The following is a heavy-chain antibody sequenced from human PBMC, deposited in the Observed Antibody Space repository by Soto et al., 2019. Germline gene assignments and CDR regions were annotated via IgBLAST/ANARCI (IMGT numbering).Heavy chain of an antibody. CDR3: ASNNPEETDY. J-gene: IGHJ4*02. CDR2: ISSSSSTI. CDR1: GFTFSSYS. Sequence: GGSLRLSCAASGFTFSSYSMNWVRQAPGKGLEWVSYISSSSSTIYYADSVKGRFTISRDNAKNSLDLQMNSLRDEDTAVYYCASNNPEETDYWGQGTLVTVSS. V-gene: IGHV3-48*02.